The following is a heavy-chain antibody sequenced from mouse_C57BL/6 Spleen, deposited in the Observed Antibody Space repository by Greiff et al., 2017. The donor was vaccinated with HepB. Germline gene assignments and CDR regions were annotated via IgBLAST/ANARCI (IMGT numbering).Heavy chain of an antibody. Sequence: EVKLMESGPGLVKPSQSLSLTCSVTGYSITSGYYWNWIRQFPGNKLEWMGYISYDGSNNYNPSLKNRISITRDTSKNQFFLKLNSVTTEDTATYYCAIADGYYDRGAMDYWGQGTSVTVSS. CDR1: GYSITSGYY. J-gene: IGHJ4*01. CDR2: ISYDGSN. CDR3: AIADGYYDRGAMDY. V-gene: IGHV3-6*01. D-gene: IGHD2-3*01.